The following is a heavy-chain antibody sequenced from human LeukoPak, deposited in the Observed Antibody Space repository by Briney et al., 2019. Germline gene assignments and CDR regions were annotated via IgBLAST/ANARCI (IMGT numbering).Heavy chain of an antibody. CDR1: ALTFSSYE. J-gene: IGHJ4*02. CDR2: IKQDGSEI. Sequence: GGSLGLSCAASALTFSSYEMNWVRQAPAKGLEWVANIKQDGSEIYYLDSVKGRFTISRDNAKNSLYLQMNSLRVEDTAVYYCATIEAVRFHYWGQGTLVTVSS. CDR3: ATIEAVRFHY. D-gene: IGHD6-19*01. V-gene: IGHV3-7*01.